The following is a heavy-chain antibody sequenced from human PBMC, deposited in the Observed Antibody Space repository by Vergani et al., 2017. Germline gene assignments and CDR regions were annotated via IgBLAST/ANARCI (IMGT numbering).Heavy chain of an antibody. CDR1: GFTFSSYA. V-gene: IGHV3-23*01. CDR3: AKGRAYYDFWSGYYYFDY. D-gene: IGHD3-3*01. CDR2: ISGSGGST. Sequence: EVQLLESGGGLVQPRGSLRLSCAASGFTFSSYAMSWVRQAPGKGLEWVSAISGSGGSTYYADSVKGRFTISRDNSKNTLYLQMNSLRAEDTAVYYCAKGRAYYDFWSGYYYFDYWGQGTLVTVS. J-gene: IGHJ4*02.